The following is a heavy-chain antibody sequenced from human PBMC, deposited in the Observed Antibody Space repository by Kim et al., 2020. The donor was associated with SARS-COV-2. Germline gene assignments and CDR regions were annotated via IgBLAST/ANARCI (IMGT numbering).Heavy chain of an antibody. Sequence: GSLRLSCAASGITFRNYAMTWVRQAPGKGLEWVSSITGTGGGTYYADSVKGRFTISRDNSNKTLFLQMNSLRPDDTAVYYCAKDTMAVTAGIGYYFGMDVWGQGTTVTVSS. CDR2: ITGTGGGT. CDR3: AKDTMAVTAGIGYYFGMDV. J-gene: IGHJ6*02. CDR1: GITFRNYA. D-gene: IGHD2-21*02. V-gene: IGHV3-23*01.